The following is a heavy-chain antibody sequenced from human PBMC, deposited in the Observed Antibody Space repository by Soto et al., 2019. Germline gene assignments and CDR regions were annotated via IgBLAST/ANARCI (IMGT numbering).Heavy chain of an antibody. Sequence: ASVKVSCKASGYTFTSYGISWVRQAPGQGLEWMGWISAYNGNTNYAQKLQGRVTMTTDTSTSTAYMELRSLRSDDTAVYYCARDLGYIVATIDDYWGQGTLVTVSS. CDR3: ARDLGYIVATIDDY. CDR2: ISAYNGNT. D-gene: IGHD5-12*01. V-gene: IGHV1-18*01. CDR1: GYTFTSYG. J-gene: IGHJ4*02.